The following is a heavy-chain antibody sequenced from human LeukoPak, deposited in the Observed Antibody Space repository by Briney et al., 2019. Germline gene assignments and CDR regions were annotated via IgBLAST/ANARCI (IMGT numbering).Heavy chain of an antibody. D-gene: IGHD4-23*01. CDR1: GYSFSTHG. Sequence: SVKVSCKASGYSFSTHGIRWVRQGPGQGLEWMGGIMPIFGATNYAQKFQGRLTITTDRSTSTAYMELNNLSSEDTALYYCARVATVGSLDNWGQGTLVTVSS. CDR2: IMPIFGAT. J-gene: IGHJ4*02. V-gene: IGHV1-69*05. CDR3: ARVATVGSLDN.